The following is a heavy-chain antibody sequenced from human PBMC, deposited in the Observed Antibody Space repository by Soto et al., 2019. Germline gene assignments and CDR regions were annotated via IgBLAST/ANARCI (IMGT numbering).Heavy chain of an antibody. J-gene: IGHJ6*02. Sequence: EVQLVESGGGVIQPGGSLRLSCAASGVIVSHNYMSWVRQAPGKGLEWVSLIYDDGRSYYADSEKGRFTISRENSKNMLYLQLTSLRAEDSAVYYCARLPDYTYFYGLDVWGQGTTVTVSS. CDR2: IYDDGRS. CDR3: ARLPDYTYFYGLDV. CDR1: GVIVSHNY. V-gene: IGHV3-53*01.